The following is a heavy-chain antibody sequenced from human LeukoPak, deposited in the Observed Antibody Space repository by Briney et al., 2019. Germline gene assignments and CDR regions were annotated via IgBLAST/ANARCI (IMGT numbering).Heavy chain of an antibody. J-gene: IGHJ6*03. Sequence: SETLSLTCTVSGGSISSSSYYWGWIRQPPGKGLEWIGSIYYSGSTYYNPSLKSRVTISVDTSKNQFSLKLSSVTAAYTAVYYCARLNSIHYYYYYYMDVWGKGTTVTVSS. CDR2: IYYSGST. CDR3: ARLNSIHYYYYYYMDV. V-gene: IGHV4-39*07. CDR1: GGSISSSSYY. D-gene: IGHD1-7*01.